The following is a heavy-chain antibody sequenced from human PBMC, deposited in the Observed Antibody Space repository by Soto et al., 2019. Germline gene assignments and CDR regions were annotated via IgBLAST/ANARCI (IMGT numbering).Heavy chain of an antibody. J-gene: IGHJ6*02. D-gene: IGHD2-21*02. V-gene: IGHV4-31*03. CDR2: IYYSGST. Sequence: PSETLSLTCTVSGGSISSCGYYWSWIRQHPGKGLEWIGYIYYSGSTYYNPSLKSRVTISVDTSKNQFSLKLSSVTAADTAVYYCARLTYCGGDCYSSYYYYGMDVWGQGTTVT. CDR3: ARLTYCGGDCYSSYYYYGMDV. CDR1: GGSISSCGYY.